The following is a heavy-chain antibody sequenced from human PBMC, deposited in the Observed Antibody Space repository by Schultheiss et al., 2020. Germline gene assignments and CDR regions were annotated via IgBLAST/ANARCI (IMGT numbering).Heavy chain of an antibody. Sequence: SETLSLTCTVSGGSIRRGSYYWGWIRQPPGKGLEWIGSIYYSGSTYYNPSLKSRVTISVDTSKNQFSLKLSSVTAADTAVYYCARGEGGVSADDPDYWGQGTLVTVSS. V-gene: IGHV4-39*07. CDR2: IYYSGST. J-gene: IGHJ4*02. CDR3: ARGEGGVSADDPDY. CDR1: GGSIRRGSYY. D-gene: IGHD3-16*01.